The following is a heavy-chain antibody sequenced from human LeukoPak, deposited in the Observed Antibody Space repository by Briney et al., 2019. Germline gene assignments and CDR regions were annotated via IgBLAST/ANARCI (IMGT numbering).Heavy chain of an antibody. CDR2: IYYSGST. Sequence: SETLSLTCTVSGGSISSYYWSWIRQPPGKGLEWIGYIYYSGSTNYNPSLKSRVTISVDTSKNQFSLKLSSVTAADTAVYYCASLSPCCSSTSCYSFDYWGQGTLVTVSS. CDR1: GGSISSYY. J-gene: IGHJ4*02. CDR3: ASLSPCCSSTSCYSFDY. D-gene: IGHD2-2*01. V-gene: IGHV4-59*01.